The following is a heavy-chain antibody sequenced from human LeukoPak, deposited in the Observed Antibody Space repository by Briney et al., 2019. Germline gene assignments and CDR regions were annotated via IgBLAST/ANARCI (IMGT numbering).Heavy chain of an antibody. CDR3: AVGGVDYYFDY. CDR1: GYTFTGYY. D-gene: IGHD3-10*01. Sequence: ASVKVSCKTSGYTFTGYYIHWVRQAPGQGLEWMGWSNPNSGGTNYAQRFQGRVTMTRDTSLRTVYMELTRLRSDDTAVYYCAVGGVDYYFDYWGQGTRVTVSS. V-gene: IGHV1-2*02. J-gene: IGHJ4*02. CDR2: SNPNSGGT.